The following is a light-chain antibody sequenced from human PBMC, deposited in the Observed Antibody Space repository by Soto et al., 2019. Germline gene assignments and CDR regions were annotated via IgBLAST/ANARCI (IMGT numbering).Light chain of an antibody. Sequence: EIVLTQSPGTLSLSPGERATLSCRASQTVNNNYVAWYQQKPGQAPRLLIYDASNRATGIPARFSGSGSGTDFTLTIRSLEPEDFAVYYCQQRSNWITFGQGTRLEI. V-gene: IGKV3-11*01. J-gene: IGKJ5*01. CDR1: QTVNNNY. CDR3: QQRSNWIT. CDR2: DAS.